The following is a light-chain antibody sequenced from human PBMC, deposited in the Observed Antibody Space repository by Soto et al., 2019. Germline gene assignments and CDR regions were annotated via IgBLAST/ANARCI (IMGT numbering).Light chain of an antibody. V-gene: IGKV3-20*01. CDR1: HSVSSTY. CDR2: GAS. Sequence: EIVLTQSPGTLSLSPGEGATLSCRASHSVSSTYLAWYQLKPGQAPRLLIYGASSRATGIPDRFSGSGSGTDFTLTISRLEPEDFAVYYCQQYGSSPPYTFGQGTKLEIK. CDR3: QQYGSSPPYT. J-gene: IGKJ2*01.